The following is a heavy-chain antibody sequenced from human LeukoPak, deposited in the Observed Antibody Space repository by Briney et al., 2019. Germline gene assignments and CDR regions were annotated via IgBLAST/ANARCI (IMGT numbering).Heavy chain of an antibody. D-gene: IGHD4/OR15-4a*01. Sequence: GRSLRLSCAASGFTFTSYAMSWVRQAPGKGLEWVSAISAGGGSTYYADSVKGRFTISRDNSNNTLSLQMNSLRAEDTAVYYCAKLRGAPQYFDYWGQGTLVTVSS. V-gene: IGHV3-23*01. CDR2: ISAGGGST. CDR1: GFTFTSYA. J-gene: IGHJ4*02. CDR3: AKLRGAPQYFDY.